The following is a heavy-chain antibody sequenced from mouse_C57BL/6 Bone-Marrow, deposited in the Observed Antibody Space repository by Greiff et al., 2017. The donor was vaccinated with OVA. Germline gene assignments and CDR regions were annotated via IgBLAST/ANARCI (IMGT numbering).Heavy chain of an antibody. CDR2: INPGSGGT. V-gene: IGHV1-54*01. CDR3: ARRSPSYAMDY. CDR1: GYAFTNYL. D-gene: IGHD1-1*01. J-gene: IGHJ4*01. Sequence: VKLKQSGAELVRPGTSVKVSCKASGYAFTNYLIEWVKQRPGQGLEWIGVINPGSGGTNYNEKFKGKATLTADKSSSTAYMQLSSLTSEDSAVYFCARRSPSYAMDYWGQGTSVTVSS.